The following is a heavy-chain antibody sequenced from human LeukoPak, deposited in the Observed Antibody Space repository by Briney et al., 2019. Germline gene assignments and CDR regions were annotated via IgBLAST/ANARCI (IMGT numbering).Heavy chain of an antibody. CDR1: GGAFSGYY. CDR2: INHSGST. V-gene: IGHV4-34*01. Sequence: KPSETLSLTCAVYGGAFSGYYWSWIRQPPGKGLEWIGEINHSGSTNYNPSLKSRVTISVDTSKNQFSLKLSSVTAAYTAVYYCATFPYYYDSSDYWGQGTLVTVSS. D-gene: IGHD3-22*01. CDR3: ATFPYYYDSSDY. J-gene: IGHJ4*02.